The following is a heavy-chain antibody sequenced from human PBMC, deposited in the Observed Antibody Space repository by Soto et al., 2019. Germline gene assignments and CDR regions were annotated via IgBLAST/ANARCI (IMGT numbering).Heavy chain of an antibody. CDR1: GFTFNSHA. V-gene: IGHV3-30-3*01. CDR2: ISYDGATE. J-gene: IGHJ5*02. D-gene: IGHD3-10*01. CDR3: ARDLGDPPYRFNWFAP. Sequence: QVQLVESGGGVVQPGRSLKLSCAASGFTFNSHAMHWVRQAPGKGLDWVAVISYDGATEYYVDSVKGRFTISRDNSKNTLFLQMNSLRPEDTAVYYGARDLGDPPYRFNWFAPWGQGTLVTVSS.